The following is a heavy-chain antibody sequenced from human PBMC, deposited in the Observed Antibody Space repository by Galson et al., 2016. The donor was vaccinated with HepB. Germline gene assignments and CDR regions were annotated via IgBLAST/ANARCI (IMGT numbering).Heavy chain of an antibody. CDR2: LYGGGAT. CDR3: TRLRLPIAAAGHFDH. Sequence: SLRLSCAASGVIVSDTYMSWVRQSPGKGLEWVAVLYGGGATYYPDSVKGRFSIYRDDSKNTLFLQMNNLSPADTALYYCTRLRLPIAAAGHFDHWGQGTLVTVSS. CDR1: GVIVSDTY. J-gene: IGHJ4*02. D-gene: IGHD6-13*01. V-gene: IGHV3-53*01.